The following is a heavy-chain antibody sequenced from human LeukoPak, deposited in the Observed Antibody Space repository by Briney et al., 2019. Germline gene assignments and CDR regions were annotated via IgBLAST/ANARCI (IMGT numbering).Heavy chain of an antibody. CDR1: GYSFTSYW. Sequence: GESLKISCNGSGYSFTSYWIGWVRQMPGKGLEWMGIIYPGDSDTRYSPSFQGQVTISADKSISTAYLQWSSLKASDTAMYYCARTSRVDTAMARYWGQGTLVTVSS. CDR2: IYPGDSDT. V-gene: IGHV5-51*01. D-gene: IGHD5-18*01. CDR3: ARTSRVDTAMARY. J-gene: IGHJ4*02.